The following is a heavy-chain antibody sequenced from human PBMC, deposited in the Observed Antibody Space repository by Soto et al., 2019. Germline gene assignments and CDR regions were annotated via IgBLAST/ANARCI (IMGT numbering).Heavy chain of an antibody. CDR1: DDSFRGAEYY. Sequence: PSETLSRTCTVSDDSFRGAEYYWSWIRQPLGKGPEWIGYTYYNGDTKYNPALRSRVTMSEDTSKNQFSLRLSSVTAADTAVYFCERGPAYIAGWRNFDLCGRGILVTASS. V-gene: IGHV4-61*08. CDR3: ERGPAYIAGWRNFDL. CDR2: TYYNGDT. J-gene: IGHJ2*01. D-gene: IGHD6-19*01.